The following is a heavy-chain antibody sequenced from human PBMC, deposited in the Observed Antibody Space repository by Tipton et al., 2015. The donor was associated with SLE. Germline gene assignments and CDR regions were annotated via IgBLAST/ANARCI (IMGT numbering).Heavy chain of an antibody. V-gene: IGHV4-38-2*02. CDR1: GFSISSYY. CDR3: ARGREWNWSPYYMDV. Sequence: TLSLTCTVSGFSISSYYWGWIRQPPGKGLEWLGTIYHSGTTYYNPSLKSRLTLSIDTSKNQFSLKLSSVTAADTAVYYCARGREWNWSPYYMDVWGKGTTVTVSS. J-gene: IGHJ6*03. D-gene: IGHD1-1*01. CDR2: IYHSGTT.